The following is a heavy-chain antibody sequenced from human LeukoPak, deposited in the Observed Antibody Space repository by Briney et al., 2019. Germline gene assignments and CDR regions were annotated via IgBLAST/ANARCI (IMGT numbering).Heavy chain of an antibody. J-gene: IGHJ3*02. CDR1: GGNFNNFA. CDR2: SIPLSGTA. D-gene: IGHD2-8*02. CDR3: ARDSGHAVLVPRGFDI. Sequence: SGKVSCKASGGNFNNFAVTWVRQAPGQGLGWGGRSIPLSGTANFAQEFQGRVSITADQSTSTAYMELRSLRSEDTAVYYCARDSGHAVLVPRGFDIWGPGTMVTVSS. V-gene: IGHV1-69*13.